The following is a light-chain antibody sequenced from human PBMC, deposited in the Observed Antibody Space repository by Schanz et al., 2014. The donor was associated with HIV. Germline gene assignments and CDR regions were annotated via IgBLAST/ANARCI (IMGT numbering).Light chain of an antibody. V-gene: IGKV1-5*03. Sequence: DIQMTQSPSTLSASIGDEVTITCRASHYISSWLAWYQQRPGQAPNLLIYRASTLEAGVSSRFSGSGSGTEFTLTISSLQPDDFATYYCQQYDTYSYTSGQGTKLEIK. CDR2: RAS. J-gene: IGKJ2*01. CDR3: QQYDTYSYT. CDR1: HYISSW.